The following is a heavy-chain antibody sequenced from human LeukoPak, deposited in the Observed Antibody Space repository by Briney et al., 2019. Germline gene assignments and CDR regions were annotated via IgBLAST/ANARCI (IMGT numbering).Heavy chain of an antibody. Sequence: GGSLRLSCATSGFTFSSYALTWVRQAPGMGLEWVSAISGSGDTTYYADSVKGRFTISRDNSKNTLYLQMNSLRAEDTAVYYCAKDQGYSSSPCSDYWGQGTLVTVSS. J-gene: IGHJ4*02. D-gene: IGHD6-13*01. CDR3: AKDQGYSSSPCSDY. CDR2: ISGSGDTT. V-gene: IGHV3-23*01. CDR1: GFTFSSYA.